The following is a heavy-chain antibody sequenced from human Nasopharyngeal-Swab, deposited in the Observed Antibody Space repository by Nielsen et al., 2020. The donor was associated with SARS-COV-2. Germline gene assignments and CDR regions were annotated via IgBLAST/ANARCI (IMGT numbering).Heavy chain of an antibody. V-gene: IGHV3-15*01. Sequence: ETLSLTCAASGFTFSNAWMSWVRQAPGKGLEWVGRIKSKTDGGTTDYAAPVKGRFTISRDDSKNTLYLQMNSLKTEDTAVYYCTTQSPSLTIFGVPHDAFDIWGQGTMVTVSS. CDR1: GFTFSNAW. CDR2: IKSKTDGGTT. D-gene: IGHD3-3*01. CDR3: TTQSPSLTIFGVPHDAFDI. J-gene: IGHJ3*02.